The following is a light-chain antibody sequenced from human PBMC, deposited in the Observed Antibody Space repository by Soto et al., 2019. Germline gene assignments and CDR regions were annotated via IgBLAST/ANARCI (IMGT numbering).Light chain of an antibody. CDR2: DVR. V-gene: IGLV2-11*01. J-gene: IGLJ1*01. Sequence: QSAVTQPRSVSLSPGQSVTISCTGTGSDVGGYNYVSWYQQHPGKAPKLMIYDVRERPSGVPDRFSGSKSGNTASLTISGLQAEDEADYYCCSYAGSYTYVFGIGTKV. CDR1: GSDVGGYNY. CDR3: CSYAGSYTYV.